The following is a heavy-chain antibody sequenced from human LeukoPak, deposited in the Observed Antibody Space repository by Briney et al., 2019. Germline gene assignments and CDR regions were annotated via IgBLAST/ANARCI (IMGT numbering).Heavy chain of an antibody. CDR1: GGSIGSYGYY. Sequence: SETLSLTCTVSGGSIGSYGYYWVWIRQPPGKGLEWLGSIYYSGSTYYNPSLKSRVTISVDTSKNQFSLKLSSVTAADTAVYYCASPTVRGTHYYYMDVWGKGTTVTVSS. CDR2: IYYSGST. CDR3: ASPTVRGTHYYYMDV. J-gene: IGHJ6*03. V-gene: IGHV4-39*01. D-gene: IGHD3-10*01.